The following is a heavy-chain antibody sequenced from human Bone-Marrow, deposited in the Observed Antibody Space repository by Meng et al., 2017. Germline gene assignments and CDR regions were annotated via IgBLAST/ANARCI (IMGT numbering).Heavy chain of an antibody. CDR1: GGIFSNSV. D-gene: IGHD2-21*02. J-gene: IGHJ3*02. CDR2: IIPIFGTA. CDR3: AIKEAYCGGDCAPRMAFDI. Sequence: SVKVSCKAPGGIFSNSVVGWVRQAPGQGLEWMGGIIPIFGTANYAQKFQGRVTITADESTSTAYMELSSLRSEDTAVYYCAIKEAYCGGDCAPRMAFDIWGQGTMVTVSS. V-gene: IGHV1-69*13.